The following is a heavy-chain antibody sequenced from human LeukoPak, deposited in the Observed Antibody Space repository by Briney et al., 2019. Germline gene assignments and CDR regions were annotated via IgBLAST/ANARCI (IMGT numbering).Heavy chain of an antibody. CDR1: GGSFSGYY. CDR2: INHSGST. Sequence: SETLSLACAVYGGSFSGYYWSWIRQPPGKGLEWIGEINHSGSTNYNPSLKSRVTISVDTSKIQFSLKLSSVTAADTAVYYCARGSSTVTSELYSSWGQGTLVTVSS. J-gene: IGHJ4*02. D-gene: IGHD4-4*01. V-gene: IGHV4-34*01. CDR3: ARGSSTVTSELYSS.